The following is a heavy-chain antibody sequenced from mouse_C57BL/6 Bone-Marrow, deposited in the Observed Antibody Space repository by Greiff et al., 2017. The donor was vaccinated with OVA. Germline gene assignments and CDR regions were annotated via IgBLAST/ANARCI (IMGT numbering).Heavy chain of an antibody. J-gene: IGHJ4*01. V-gene: IGHV1-81*01. CDR3: ARRGGTGYAMDY. CDR2: IYPRSGNT. CDR1: GYTFTSYG. Sequence: QVQLQQSGAELARPGASVKLSCKASGYTFTSYGISWVKQSTGQGLEWIGEIYPRSGNTYYNEKFKGKATLTADKSSSTAYMELRSLTSEDSAVYFCARRGGTGYAMDYWGQGTSVTVSS. D-gene: IGHD3-3*01.